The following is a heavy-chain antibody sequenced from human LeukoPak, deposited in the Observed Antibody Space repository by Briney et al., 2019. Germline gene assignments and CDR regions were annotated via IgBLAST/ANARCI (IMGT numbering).Heavy chain of an antibody. CDR2: INPSGGST. Sequence: ASVKVSCKASGYTFTSYYMHWVRQAPGQGLEWMGIINPSGGSTSYAQKFQGRVTMTRDMSTSTVYMELSSLRSEDTAVYYCARPPPEWLLSSSMDYWGQGTLVTVSS. CDR1: GYTFTSYY. D-gene: IGHD3-3*01. V-gene: IGHV1-46*01. J-gene: IGHJ4*02. CDR3: ARPPPEWLLSSSMDY.